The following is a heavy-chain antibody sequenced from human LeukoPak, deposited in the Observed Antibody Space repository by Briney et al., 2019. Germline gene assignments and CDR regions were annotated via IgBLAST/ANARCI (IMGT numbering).Heavy chain of an antibody. CDR3: AKDRAWFGKPFDY. CDR2: ISYDGSNK. CDR1: GFTFSSYG. J-gene: IGHJ4*02. Sequence: PGRSLRLSCAASGFTFSSYGMHWVRQAPGKGLEWVAVISYDGSNKYYADSVKGRFTISRDNSKNTLYLQMNSLRAEDTAVYYCAKDRAWFGKPFDYWGQGTLVTVSS. D-gene: IGHD3-10*01. V-gene: IGHV3-30*18.